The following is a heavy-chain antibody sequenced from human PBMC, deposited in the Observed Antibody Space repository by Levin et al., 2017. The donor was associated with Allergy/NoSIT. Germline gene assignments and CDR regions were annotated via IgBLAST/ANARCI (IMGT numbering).Heavy chain of an antibody. CDR3: ATGGNWFDP. Sequence: PGGSLRLSCAASGFTRSNAWINWVRQAPGKGLEWVGRIKSEADGGTTDYAAPVKGRFTISRDDSKNTGFLRMNSLETEDTAVYYCATGGNWFDPWGKGTLVTVSS. V-gene: IGHV3-15*07. CDR2: IKSEADGGTT. J-gene: IGHJ5*02. CDR1: GFTRSNAW.